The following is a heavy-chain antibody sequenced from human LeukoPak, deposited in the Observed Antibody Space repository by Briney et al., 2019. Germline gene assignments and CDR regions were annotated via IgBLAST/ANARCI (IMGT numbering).Heavy chain of an antibody. V-gene: IGHV3-7*01. CDR1: GFTFSDYW. CDR3: ARWRGSTSERSDY. CDR2: IKQVGSAK. Sequence: PGGSLRLSCTASGFTFSDYWMTWVRQAPGKGLEWVANIKQVGSAKYYVDSVKGRFTISRDNAKNSLYLQMDSLRVEDTATYYCARWRGSTSERSDYWGQGTLVTVSS. D-gene: IGHD2-2*01. J-gene: IGHJ4*02.